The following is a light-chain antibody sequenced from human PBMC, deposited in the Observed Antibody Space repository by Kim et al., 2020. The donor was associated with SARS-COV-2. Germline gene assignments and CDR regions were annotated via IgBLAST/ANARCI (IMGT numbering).Light chain of an antibody. J-gene: IGKJ1*01. CDR1: KNINSY. CDR2: AAS. Sequence: DIQMTQSQSSLSASVGARVTITCRASKNINSYLSWFQQKPGKAPKLLIYAASSLQSGVPSSFSGSGSGTDFTLTISSLQPEDSATYYCQQSYSTPPTFGQGTNVDIK. CDR3: QQSYSTPPT. V-gene: IGKV1-39*01.